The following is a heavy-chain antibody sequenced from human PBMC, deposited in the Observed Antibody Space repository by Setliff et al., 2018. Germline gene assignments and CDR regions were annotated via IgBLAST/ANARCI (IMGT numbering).Heavy chain of an antibody. CDR2: ISRGGNTI. CDR3: AREVVGAPSAFDI. D-gene: IGHD1-26*01. J-gene: IGHJ3*02. Sequence: PGGSLRLSCAASGFTSSDYYMTWIRQAPGKGLEWVSYISRGGNTIYYADSVKGRFTISRDNARDSLFLQMNTLRAEDTAVYYCAREVVGAPSAFDIWGQGTMVTVSS. V-gene: IGHV3-11*04. CDR1: GFTSSDYY.